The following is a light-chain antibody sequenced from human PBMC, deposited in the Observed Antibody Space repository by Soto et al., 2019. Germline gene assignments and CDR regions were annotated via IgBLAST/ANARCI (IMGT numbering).Light chain of an antibody. J-gene: IGKJ1*01. CDR1: QGISSY. V-gene: IGKV1-8*01. CDR2: AAS. CDR3: QQYYSYPRT. Sequence: AIRMTQSPSSLSAYTGDRVTITCRASQGISSYLAWYQQKPGKAPKLLIYAASTLQSGVPSRFSGSVSGTDFTLTLSCLQSEDFATYYCQQYYSYPRTFGQGTQVEIK.